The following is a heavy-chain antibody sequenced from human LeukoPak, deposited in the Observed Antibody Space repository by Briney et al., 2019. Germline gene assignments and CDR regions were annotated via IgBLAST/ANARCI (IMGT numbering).Heavy chain of an antibody. J-gene: IGHJ4*02. CDR3: ARSPMSGSYYSRIVGGFDY. D-gene: IGHD1-26*01. V-gene: IGHV4-30-2*01. CDR2: IYHSGST. Sequence: SQTLSLTCAVSGGSISSGGYSWSWIRQPPGKGLEWIGYIYHSGSTYYNPSLKSRVTISVDRSKNQFSLKLSSVTAADTAVYYCARSPMSGSYYSRIVGGFDYWGQGTLVTVSS. CDR1: GGSISSGGYS.